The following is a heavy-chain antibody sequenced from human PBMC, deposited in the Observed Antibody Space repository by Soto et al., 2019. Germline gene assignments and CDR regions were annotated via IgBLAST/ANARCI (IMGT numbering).Heavy chain of an antibody. CDR3: ARGLAAGRYYYGMDV. J-gene: IGHJ6*02. D-gene: IGHD3-22*01. CDR2: IIPIFGTA. Sequence: SVXVSCKASGGTFSSYAISWVRQAPGQGLEWMGGIIPIFGTANYAQKFQGRVTITADESTSTAYMELSSLRSEDTAVYYCARGLAAGRYYYGMDVWGQGTTVTVSS. CDR1: GGTFSSYA. V-gene: IGHV1-69*13.